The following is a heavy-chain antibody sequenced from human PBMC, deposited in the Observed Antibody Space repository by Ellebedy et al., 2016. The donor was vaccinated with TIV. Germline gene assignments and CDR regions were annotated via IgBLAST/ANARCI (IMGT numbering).Heavy chain of an antibody. Sequence: SETLSLTXTVSGGSISSYYWSWIRQTPGKGLEWIAYIHYSGSANYNPSLKSRGTISVDTSKNQFSLKLRSMTAADTAVYYCARVSLLVWSSYYFHSYMDVWGKGPRSPSP. D-gene: IGHD3-10*01. CDR3: ARVSLLVWSSYYFHSYMDV. V-gene: IGHV4-59*13. J-gene: IGHJ6*03. CDR2: IHYSGSA. CDR1: GGSISSYY.